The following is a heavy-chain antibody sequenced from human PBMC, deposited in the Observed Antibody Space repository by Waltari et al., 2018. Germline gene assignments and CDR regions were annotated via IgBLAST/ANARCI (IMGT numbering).Heavy chain of an antibody. Sequence: EVQLVESGGGLVQPGGSLRLSCAASVFTVSSYWMSWVRHAPGKGREWVANIKQDGSEKSYVDSVKGRFTISRDNAKNSLYLQMNSLRAEDTAVYYCARDPRSTSWLWGQASWFDPWGQGTLVTVSS. CDR2: IKQDGSEK. J-gene: IGHJ5*02. CDR3: ARDPRSTSWLWGQASWFDP. CDR1: VFTVSSYW. D-gene: IGHD3-9*01. V-gene: IGHV3-7*01.